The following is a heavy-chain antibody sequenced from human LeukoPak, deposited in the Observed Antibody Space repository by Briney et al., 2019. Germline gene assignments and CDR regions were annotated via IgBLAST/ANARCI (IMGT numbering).Heavy chain of an antibody. J-gene: IGHJ5*02. CDR3: ARVNSGWHQPRRWFDP. D-gene: IGHD6-19*01. CDR2: INPSGGST. CDR1: GYTFTSYY. V-gene: IGHV1-46*01. Sequence: GASVKVSCKASGYTFTSYYMHWVRQAPGQGLEWMGIINPSGGSTSYAQKFQGRVTMTRDTSTSTVYMEMSSLRSEDTAVYYCARVNSGWHQPRRWFDPWGQGTLVTVSS.